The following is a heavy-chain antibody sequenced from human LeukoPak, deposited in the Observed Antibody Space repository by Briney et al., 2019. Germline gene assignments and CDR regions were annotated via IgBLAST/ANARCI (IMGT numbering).Heavy chain of an antibody. CDR1: GCSISSYY. D-gene: IGHD3-16*01. J-gene: IGHJ6*03. V-gene: IGHV4-59*01. Sequence: SETLSLTCTVSGCSISSYYWSWIRQPPGKGLEWIGYIYYSGSTNYNPSLKSRVTISVDTSKSQFSLKLSSVTAADTAVYYCARGGSSYYYYYMDVWGKGTTVTVSS. CDR3: ARGGSSYYYYYMDV. CDR2: IYYSGST.